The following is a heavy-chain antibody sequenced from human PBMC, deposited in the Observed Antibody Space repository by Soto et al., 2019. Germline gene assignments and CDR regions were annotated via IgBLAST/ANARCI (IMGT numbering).Heavy chain of an antibody. CDR1: GFTFSSYS. Sequence: GGSLRLSCAASGFTFSSYSMNWVRQAPGKGLEWVSYISSSSSTIYYADSVKGRFTISRDNAKNSLYLQMNSLRDEDTAVYYCARDRCGGDCYPDYYYYGMDVWGQGTTVTVSS. J-gene: IGHJ6*02. V-gene: IGHV3-48*02. D-gene: IGHD2-21*02. CDR2: ISSSSSTI. CDR3: ARDRCGGDCYPDYYYYGMDV.